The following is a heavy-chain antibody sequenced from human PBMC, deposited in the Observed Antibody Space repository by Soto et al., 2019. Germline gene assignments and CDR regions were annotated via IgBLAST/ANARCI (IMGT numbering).Heavy chain of an antibody. CDR3: AGLVYTCGGSCISVLYIDF. CDR2: IYYSGTA. CDR1: GGSISSNIFH. J-gene: IGHJ4*02. D-gene: IGHD2-15*01. Sequence: QLRLQESGPGLVKPSETLSLTCTVSGGSISSNIFHWGWIRQPPGKGLEWIGTIYYSGTAIYSPSLKGRVPISAGSSKSRFSFQVTSMSAADTALYYCAGLVYTCGGSCISVLYIDFWGQGTLVAFS. V-gene: IGHV4-39*01.